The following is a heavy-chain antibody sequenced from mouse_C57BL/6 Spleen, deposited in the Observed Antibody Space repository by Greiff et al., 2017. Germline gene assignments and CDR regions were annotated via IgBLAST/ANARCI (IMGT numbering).Heavy chain of an antibody. CDR2: ISYSGST. CDR1: GYSITSDY. J-gene: IGHJ4*01. V-gene: IGHV3-8*01. CDR3: ARYKGNDYDQGAMDY. D-gene: IGHD2-4*01. Sequence: EVKLMESGPGLAKPSQTLSLTCSVTGYSITSDYWNWIRKFPGNKLEYMGYISYSGSTYYNPSLKSRISITRDTSKNQYYLQLNSVTTEDTATYYCARYKGNDYDQGAMDYWGQGTSVTVSS.